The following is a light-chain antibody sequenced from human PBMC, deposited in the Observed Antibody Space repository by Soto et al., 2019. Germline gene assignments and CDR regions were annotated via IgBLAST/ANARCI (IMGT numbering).Light chain of an antibody. V-gene: IGKV3D-15*01. CDR3: QQYDDWPFT. CDR1: QSVSSK. CDR2: SAS. Sequence: EIVMTQSPATLSVSPGERATLSCRASQSVSSKLAWYQQKPGQAPRLLISSASIRAPGIPARFSGSGSGTEFTLTISSLQSEDFAVYHCQQYDDWPFTFGPGTKLEIK. J-gene: IGKJ2*01.